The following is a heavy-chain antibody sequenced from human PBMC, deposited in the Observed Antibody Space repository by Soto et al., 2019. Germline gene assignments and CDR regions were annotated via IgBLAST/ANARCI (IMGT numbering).Heavy chain of an antibody. CDR1: GYTFTSYA. J-gene: IGHJ6*03. CDR2: INAGNGNT. D-gene: IGHD6-13*01. Sequence: QVPLVQSGAEVKKPGASVKVSCKASGYTFTSYAMHWVRQAPGQRLEWMGWINAGNGNTKYSQKFQGRVTITRDTSASTAYMELSSLRSEDTAVYYCASQYSSRAFYYYYMDVWGKGTTVTVSS. CDR3: ASQYSSRAFYYYYMDV. V-gene: IGHV1-3*01.